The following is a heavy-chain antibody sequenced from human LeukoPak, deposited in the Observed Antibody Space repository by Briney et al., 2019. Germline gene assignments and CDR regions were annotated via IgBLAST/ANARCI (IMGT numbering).Heavy chain of an antibody. V-gene: IGHV3-7*01. CDR1: GFTFSTYW. CDR2: IKQDGSEK. CDR3: AREKQNKDFWSGGDY. D-gene: IGHD3-3*01. J-gene: IGHJ4*02. Sequence: GGSLRLSCAASGFTFSTYWMSWVRQAPGKGLEWVANIKQDGSEKYYVDSVKGRFTISRDNAKNSLYLQMNTLRPEDTAVYYCAREKQNKDFWSGGDYWGQGTLVTVSS.